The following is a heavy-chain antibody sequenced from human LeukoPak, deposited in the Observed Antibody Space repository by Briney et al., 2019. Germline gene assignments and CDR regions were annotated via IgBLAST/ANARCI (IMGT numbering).Heavy chain of an antibody. CDR3: AKGAGGFSYYNWFDP. CDR2: IYYSGTT. CDR1: GGSISSSPYY. D-gene: IGHD5-18*01. V-gene: IGHV4-39*07. Sequence: SETLSLTCTVSGGSISSSPYYWGWIRQPPGKGLEWIGSIYYSGTTHYNPSLEGRVTISVDTSRNQFSLKLASVTAADMAIYYCAKGAGGFSYYNWFDPWGQGTLVTVSS. J-gene: IGHJ5*02.